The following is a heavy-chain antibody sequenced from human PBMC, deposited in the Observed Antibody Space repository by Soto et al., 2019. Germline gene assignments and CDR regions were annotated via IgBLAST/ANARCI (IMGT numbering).Heavy chain of an antibody. V-gene: IGHV3-33*01. CDR1: GFTFSSYG. D-gene: IGHD3-22*01. Sequence: QVQLVESGGGVVQPGRSLRLSCAASGFTFSSYGMHWVRQAPGKGLEWVAVIWYDGSNKYYADSVKGRFTISRDNSKNTLYLQMNSLRAEDTAVYYCARDYGADYDSSGYYYFYSFSFDYWGQGTLVTVSS. J-gene: IGHJ4*02. CDR2: IWYDGSNK. CDR3: ARDYGADYDSSGYYYFYSFSFDY.